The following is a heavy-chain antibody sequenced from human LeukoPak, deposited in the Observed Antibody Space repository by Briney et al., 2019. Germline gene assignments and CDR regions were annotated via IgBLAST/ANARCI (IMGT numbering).Heavy chain of an antibody. V-gene: IGHV1-3*01. CDR1: GYTFTSYA. CDR3: ARDGRYSSSWYAEPYFDY. D-gene: IGHD6-13*01. CDR2: INAGNGNT. J-gene: IGHJ4*02. Sequence: ASVKVSCKASGYTFTSYAMHWVRQAPGQRLEWMGWINAGNGNTKYSQKFQGRVTITRDTSASTAYMELSSLRSEDTAVYYCARDGRYSSSWYAEPYFDYWGQGILVTVSS.